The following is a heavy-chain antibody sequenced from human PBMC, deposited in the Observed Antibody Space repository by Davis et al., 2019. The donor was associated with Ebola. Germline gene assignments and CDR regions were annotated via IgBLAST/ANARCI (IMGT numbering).Heavy chain of an antibody. CDR3: ARQGAWVGATTSLDY. D-gene: IGHD1-26*01. Sequence: MPSETLSLTCAVYGGSFSGYYWSWIRQPPGKGLEWIGEINHSGSTNYNPSLKSRVTISVDTSKNQFSLKLSSVTAADTAVYYCARQGAWVGATTSLDYWGQGTLVTVSS. CDR1: GGSFSGYY. J-gene: IGHJ4*02. V-gene: IGHV4-34*01. CDR2: INHSGST.